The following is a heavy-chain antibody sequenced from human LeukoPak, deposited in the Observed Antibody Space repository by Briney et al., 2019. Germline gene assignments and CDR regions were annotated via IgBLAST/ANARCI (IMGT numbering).Heavy chain of an antibody. CDR3: ARRSSRYFGSRSYRKYYFDY. V-gene: IGHV4-34*01. CDR2: INHSRNT. D-gene: IGHD3-10*01. Sequence: SETLSLTCAVYGGSLSAYYWTWIRQPPGKGLEWVGEINHSRNTNYSPSLKSRATISVDTSKNQFSLTLSSVTAADTAVYYCARRSSRYFGSRSYRKYYFDYWGQGTLVIVSS. J-gene: IGHJ4*02. CDR1: GGSLSAYY.